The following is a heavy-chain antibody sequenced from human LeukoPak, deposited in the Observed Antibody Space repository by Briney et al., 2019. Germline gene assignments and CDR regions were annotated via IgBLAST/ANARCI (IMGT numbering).Heavy chain of an antibody. V-gene: IGHV4-39*07. CDR1: GASISSSSYY. J-gene: IGHJ3*02. D-gene: IGHD3-10*01. Sequence: SETLSLTCTVSGASISSSSYYWGWIRQPPGKGLEWFGSIYYSGSTYYNPSLKSRVTISVDRSKNQFSLKLSSVTAADAAVYYCARVLYRGVISHDAFDIWGQGTMVTVSS. CDR2: IYYSGST. CDR3: ARVLYRGVISHDAFDI.